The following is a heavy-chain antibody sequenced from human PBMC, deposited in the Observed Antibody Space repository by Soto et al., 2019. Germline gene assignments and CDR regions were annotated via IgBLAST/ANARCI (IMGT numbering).Heavy chain of an antibody. CDR1: GFVFSTYS. CDR3: ANQKIRFSVAGTLYGLGV. Sequence: GSLRLSCEASGFVFSTYSMNWVRQAPGKGLEWISYISSTSGTIYYADSVKGRFTIFRDNAKNSLFLQMNGLRDDDTAVYYCANQKIRFSVAGTLYGLGVWGQGTTVTVSS. V-gene: IGHV3-48*02. J-gene: IGHJ6*02. CDR2: ISSTSGTI. D-gene: IGHD6-19*01.